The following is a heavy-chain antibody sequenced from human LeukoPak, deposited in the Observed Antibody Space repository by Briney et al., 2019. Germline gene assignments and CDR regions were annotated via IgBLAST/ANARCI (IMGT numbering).Heavy chain of an antibody. CDR1: RFTFSSYW. V-gene: IGHV3-74*01. D-gene: IGHD5-18*01. CDR2: INSDGSST. CDR3: AREKVDTAMVTSRYFDY. Sequence: GGSLRLSCAASRFTFSSYWMHWVRQAPGKGLVWVSRINSDGSSTSYADSVKGRFTISRDNAKNTLYLQMNSLRAEDTAVYYCAREKVDTAMVTSRYFDYWGQGTLVTVSS. J-gene: IGHJ4*02.